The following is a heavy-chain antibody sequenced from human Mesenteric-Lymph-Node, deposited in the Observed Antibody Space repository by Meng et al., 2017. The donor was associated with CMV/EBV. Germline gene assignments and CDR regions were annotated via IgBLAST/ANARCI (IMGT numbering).Heavy chain of an antibody. CDR2: ISGNGGTT. V-gene: IGHV3-23*01. J-gene: IGHJ6*02. CDR3: ARGQYYDFWSGYSPYYYYYGMDV. CDR1: GFTFGSYG. Sequence: GGSLRLSCGASGFTFGSYGMTWVRQAPGKGLEWVSGISGNGGTTQYADSVKGRFTISRDNSKNTLYLQMNSLRAEDTAVYYCARGQYYDFWSGYSPYYYYYGMDVWGQGTTVTVSS. D-gene: IGHD3-3*01.